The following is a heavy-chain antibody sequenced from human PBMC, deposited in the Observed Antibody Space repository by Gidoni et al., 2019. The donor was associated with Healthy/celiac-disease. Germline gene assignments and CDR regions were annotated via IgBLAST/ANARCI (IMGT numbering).Heavy chain of an antibody. CDR1: DGSISTTGYF. D-gene: IGHD6-13*01. V-gene: IGHV4-39*01. Sequence: QLQLQESGPGLVKPSDTLSLACTVSDGSISTTGYFWGWISQPPGKGLEWIGSISYSGSTGYNVSLKSRVTISVDTSKNQFSLKLNSVTAADTAVYYCASEYSSSWRGSGYFDYWGQGTLVTVSS. J-gene: IGHJ4*02. CDR3: ASEYSSSWRGSGYFDY. CDR2: ISYSGST.